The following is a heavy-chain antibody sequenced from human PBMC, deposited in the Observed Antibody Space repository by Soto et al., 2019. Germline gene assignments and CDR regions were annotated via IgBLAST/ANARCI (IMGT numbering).Heavy chain of an antibody. J-gene: IGHJ3*01. V-gene: IGHV1-18*04. D-gene: IGHD3-3*01. CDR2: ISTHNGNT. Sequence: QDQLVQSGAEVKKPGASVKVSCKASVFTSSGISWVRQAPGQRLEWMGWISTHNGNTIYAQKFQGRVIMTMDTSTNPGYMELRSLRPEGTAVYLCAREGILGPFDAYDLWGQGTMVTVSS. CDR3: AREGILGPFDAYDL. CDR1: VFTSSG.